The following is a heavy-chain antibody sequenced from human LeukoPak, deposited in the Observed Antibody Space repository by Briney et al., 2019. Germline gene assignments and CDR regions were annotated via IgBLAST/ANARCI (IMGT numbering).Heavy chain of an antibody. CDR2: ISGSGGST. J-gene: IGHJ4*02. D-gene: IGHD1-1*01. Sequence: GGSLRLSCAASGSTFSSYAITWVRQAPGKGLEWVSAISGSGGSTYYADSVKGRFTISRDNSKNTLYLQMNSLRAEDTAVYYCARESGTTETSCFDYWGQGTLVTVSS. CDR1: GSTFSSYA. V-gene: IGHV3-23*01. CDR3: ARESGTTETSCFDY.